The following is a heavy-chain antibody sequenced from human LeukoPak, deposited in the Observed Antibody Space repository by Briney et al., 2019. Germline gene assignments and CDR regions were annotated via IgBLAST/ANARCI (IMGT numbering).Heavy chain of an antibody. CDR1: GYTFTSYY. J-gene: IGHJ4*02. Sequence: SVKVSCKASGYTFTSYYMHWVRQAPGQGLEWMGGIIPIFGTANYAQKFQGRVTITADESTSTAYMELSSLRSEDTAVYYCARAPPSTVVRYFDYWGQGTLVTVSS. CDR2: IIPIFGTA. CDR3: ARAPPSTVVRYFDY. V-gene: IGHV1-69*13. D-gene: IGHD4-23*01.